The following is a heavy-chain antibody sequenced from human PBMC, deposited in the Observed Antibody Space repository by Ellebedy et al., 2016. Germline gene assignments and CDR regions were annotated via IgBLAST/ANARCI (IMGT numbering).Heavy chain of an antibody. CDR3: SRSYCSSTSCYLFYFDY. Sequence: GESLKISXTASGFTFGDYAMSWFRQAPGKGLEWVGFIRSMNYGESIEYAASVKDKFTISRDDSKSIAYLQMNTLKTDDTAVYYGSRSYCSSTSCYLFYFDYWGQGTLVTVSS. D-gene: IGHD2-2*01. V-gene: IGHV3-49*03. J-gene: IGHJ4*02. CDR1: GFTFGDYA. CDR2: IRSMNYGESI.